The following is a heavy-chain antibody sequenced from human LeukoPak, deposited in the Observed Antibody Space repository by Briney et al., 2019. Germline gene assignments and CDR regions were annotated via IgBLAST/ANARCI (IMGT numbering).Heavy chain of an antibody. J-gene: IGHJ6*03. V-gene: IGHV3-23*01. CDR2: ISGSGGST. CDR1: GFTFSSYA. Sequence: GGSLRLSCAASGFTFSSYAVSWVRQAPGKGLEWVSAISGSGGSTYYADSVKGRFTISRDNSKNTLYLQMNSLRAEDTAVYYCAKAAPIVVVPAAIQVQYYYYMDVWGKGTTVTVSS. D-gene: IGHD2-2*01. CDR3: AKAAPIVVVPAAIQVQYYYYMDV.